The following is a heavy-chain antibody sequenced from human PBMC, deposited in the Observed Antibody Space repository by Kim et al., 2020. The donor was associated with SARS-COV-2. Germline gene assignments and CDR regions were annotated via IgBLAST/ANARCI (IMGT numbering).Heavy chain of an antibody. CDR3: AKTQLGGYYFDY. D-gene: IGHD3-16*01. J-gene: IGHJ4*02. Sequence: GGSLRLSCAASGFTFSSYGMHWVRQAPGKGLEWVAVIWYDGSNKYYADSVKGRFTISRDNSKNTLYLQMNSLRAEDTAVYYCAKTQLGGYYFDYWGQGTLVTVSS. V-gene: IGHV3-33*08. CDR2: IWYDGSNK. CDR1: GFTFSSYG.